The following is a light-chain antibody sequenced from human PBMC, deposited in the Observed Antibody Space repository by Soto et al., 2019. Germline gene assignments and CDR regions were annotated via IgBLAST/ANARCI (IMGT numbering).Light chain of an antibody. CDR1: QSVTSSN. CDR3: QQYDTSPLT. J-gene: IGKJ4*01. CDR2: GAS. V-gene: IGKV3-20*01. Sequence: EIVLTQSLGTLSLSPGERVTLSCRASQSVTSSNLAWYQQKPGQAPSLLISGASTRATGIPDRFIGSGSGTDFTLTLSRLEPEDFAVYYCQQYDTSPLTFGGGTKVEI.